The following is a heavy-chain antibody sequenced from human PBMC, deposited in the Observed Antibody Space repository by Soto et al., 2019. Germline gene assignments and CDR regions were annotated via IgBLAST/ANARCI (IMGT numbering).Heavy chain of an antibody. Sequence: SETLSLTCAVYGGSFSGYYWSWIRQPPGKGLEWIGEINHSGSTNYNPSLKGRVTISVDTSKSQFSLKLSSVTAADTAVYYCARGMVAARRTGGNYYYYYYYMDVWGKGTTVTVSS. CDR1: GGSFSGYY. CDR3: ARGMVAARRTGGNYYYYYYYMDV. V-gene: IGHV4-34*01. D-gene: IGHD6-6*01. CDR2: INHSGST. J-gene: IGHJ6*03.